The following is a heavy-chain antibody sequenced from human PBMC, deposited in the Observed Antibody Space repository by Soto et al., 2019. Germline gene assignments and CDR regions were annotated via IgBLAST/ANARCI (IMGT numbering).Heavy chain of an antibody. J-gene: IGHJ6*02. CDR1: GGSFSGYY. CDR3: ARLSIRKPRGYSGYDASYYYYGMDV. CDR2: INHSGST. V-gene: IGHV4-34*01. D-gene: IGHD5-12*01. Sequence: PSETLSLTCAVYGGSFSGYYWSWIRQPPGKGLEWIGEINHSGSTNYNPSLKSRVTISVDTSKNQFSLKLSSVTAADTAVYYCARLSIRKPRGYSGYDASYYYYGMDVWGQGATVTVSS.